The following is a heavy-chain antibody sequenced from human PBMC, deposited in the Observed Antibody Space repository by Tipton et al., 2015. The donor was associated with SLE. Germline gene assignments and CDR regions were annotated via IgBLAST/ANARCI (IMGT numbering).Heavy chain of an antibody. CDR2: IYYSGST. V-gene: IGHV4-59*01. CDR1: GGSISSYY. Sequence: TLSLACTVSGGSISSYYWSWIRQPPGKGLEWIGYIYYSGSTNYNPSLKSRVTISVDTSKNQFSLKLSSVTAADTAVYYCARGAYFDRWGRGTLVTVSS. CDR3: ARGAYFDR. J-gene: IGHJ2*01.